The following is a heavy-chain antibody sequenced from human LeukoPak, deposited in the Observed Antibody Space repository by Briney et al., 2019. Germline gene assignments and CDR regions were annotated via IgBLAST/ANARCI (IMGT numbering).Heavy chain of an antibody. CDR3: AKGDRYQEGATSY. V-gene: IGHV3-23*01. Sequence: GGSLRLSCVASGFTFSNFAMNWVRQAPGKGLEWVSVISGSGRTTYYADSVKGRFTISRDNFKNTLYLQMNSPRAEDTAVYYCAKGDRYQEGATSYWGQGTLVTVSS. D-gene: IGHD1-26*01. CDR2: ISGSGRTT. CDR1: GFTFSNFA. J-gene: IGHJ4*02.